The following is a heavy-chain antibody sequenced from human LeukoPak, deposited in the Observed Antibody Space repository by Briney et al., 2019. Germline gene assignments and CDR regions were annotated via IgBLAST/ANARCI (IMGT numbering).Heavy chain of an antibody. CDR3: ARGSLRKGGEPSYYFDY. CDR1: GYTFTGYY. J-gene: IGHJ4*02. Sequence: GASVKVSCKASGYTFTGYYMHWVRQAPGQGLEWMGWINPNSGGTNYAQKFQGRVTMTRDTSISTAYMELSRLRSDDTAVYYCARGSLRKGGEPSYYFDYWGQGTLVTVSS. CDR2: INPNSGGT. V-gene: IGHV1-2*02. D-gene: IGHD2-21*01.